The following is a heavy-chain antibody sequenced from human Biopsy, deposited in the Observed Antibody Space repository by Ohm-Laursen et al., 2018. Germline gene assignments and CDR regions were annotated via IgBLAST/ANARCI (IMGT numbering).Heavy chain of an antibody. CDR3: ARAYCYGAGSFYSPWMEV. CDR1: GASVNTFDFY. Sequence: SQTLSLTCTVSGASVNTFDFYWAWIRQPPGKGLEWIGYTFYSGTTKYNPSLQRRVRLSLDTANNQFSLTLRSVSAADTATYYCARAYCYGAGSFYSPWMEVWGQGTTVSVS. V-gene: IGHV4-61*08. CDR2: TFYSGTT. J-gene: IGHJ6*02. D-gene: IGHD3-10*01.